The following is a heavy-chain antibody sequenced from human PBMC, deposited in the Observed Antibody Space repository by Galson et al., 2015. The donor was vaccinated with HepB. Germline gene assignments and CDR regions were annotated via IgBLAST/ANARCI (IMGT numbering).Heavy chain of an antibody. V-gene: IGHV1-18*01. Sequence: SVKVSCKASGGTFSSYAISWVRQAPGQGLEWMGWISAYNGNTNYAQKLQGRVTMTTDTSTSTAYMELRSLRSDDTAVYYCARERIVVVTAVISPGRAFDIWGQGTMVTVAS. D-gene: IGHD2-2*02. CDR2: ISAYNGNT. J-gene: IGHJ3*02. CDR1: GGTFSSYA. CDR3: ARERIVVVTAVISPGRAFDI.